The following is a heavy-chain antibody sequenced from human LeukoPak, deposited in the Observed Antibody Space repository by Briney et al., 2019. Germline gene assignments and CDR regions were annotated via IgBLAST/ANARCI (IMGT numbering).Heavy chain of an antibody. V-gene: IGHV3-23*01. CDR1: GFSFNSYA. D-gene: IGHD4-17*01. CDR3: AKDRTTVTTGWFDP. Sequence: PGVSLRLSCAASGFSFNSYAMNWVRQVPGKGLEWVSAISGSGGSTYYADSVKGRFTISRDNSKNTLYLQMNSLRAEDTAVYYCAKDRTTVTTGWFDPWGQGTLVTVSS. CDR2: ISGSGGST. J-gene: IGHJ5*02.